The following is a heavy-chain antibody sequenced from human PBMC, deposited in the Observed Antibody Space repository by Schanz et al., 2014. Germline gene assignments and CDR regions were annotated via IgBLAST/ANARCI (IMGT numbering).Heavy chain of an antibody. V-gene: IGHV3-21*01. CDR2: ITSTSRYI. CDR1: GFTFSNYT. Sequence: ESGGGLVKPGGSLRLSCAASGFTFSNYTMYWVRQAPGKGLEWVSSITSTSRYIYYADSLKGRFTISRDNAKNSVYLQMNSLRAEDTAEYYCARGVRVRGIIIDYWGPGTLVTVSS. D-gene: IGHD3-10*01. J-gene: IGHJ4*02. CDR3: ARGVRVRGIIIDY.